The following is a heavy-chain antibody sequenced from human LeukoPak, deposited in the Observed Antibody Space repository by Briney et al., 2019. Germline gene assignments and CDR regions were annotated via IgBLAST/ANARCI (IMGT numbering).Heavy chain of an antibody. J-gene: IGHJ3*02. Sequence: SGGSLRLSCAPSGFTLSRDVMSWVRQAPGKGLEWVSSISGSGGSTYYTDSVKGRFTTSRDNSKKTLYLQMSSLRAEDTAVYYCSTDGWSDGEAFDNWGQGAMVTVSS. CDR1: GFTLSRDV. CDR2: ISGSGGST. CDR3: STDGWSDGEAFDN. D-gene: IGHD3-3*01. V-gene: IGHV3-23*01.